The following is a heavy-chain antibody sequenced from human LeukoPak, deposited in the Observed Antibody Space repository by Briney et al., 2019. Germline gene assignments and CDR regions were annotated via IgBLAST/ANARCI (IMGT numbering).Heavy chain of an antibody. CDR3: ERAVAENWFDP. CDR1: GFTFSNYW. V-gene: IGHV3-7*01. CDR2: IKQDGSEK. Sequence: GGSLRLSCAPYGFTFSNYWMSWVRQAPGKGLEWVANIKQDGSEKYYVDSVTGRFTISRDKAKNSLYLQMNSLRAEDTAVYYCERAVAENWFDPWGQGTLVTVS. D-gene: IGHD6-19*01. J-gene: IGHJ5*02.